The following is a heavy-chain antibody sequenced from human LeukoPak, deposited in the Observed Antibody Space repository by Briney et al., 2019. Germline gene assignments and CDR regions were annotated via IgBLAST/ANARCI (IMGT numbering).Heavy chain of an antibody. CDR2: IFYSGST. CDR1: GGSISSSSYY. V-gene: IGHV4-39*07. CDR3: AKSNGYGLLDI. Sequence: SETLSLTCAVYGGSISSSSYYWGWVRQPPGKALEWIGNIFYSGSTYYSPSLKSRVTISLDTSRNQFSLKLNSVTAADTAVYYCAKSNGYGLLDIWGQGTMVTVSS. J-gene: IGHJ3*02. D-gene: IGHD3-22*01.